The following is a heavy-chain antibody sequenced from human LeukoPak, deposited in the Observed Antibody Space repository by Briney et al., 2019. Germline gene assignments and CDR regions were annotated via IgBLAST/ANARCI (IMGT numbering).Heavy chain of an antibody. D-gene: IGHD6-19*01. Sequence: GGSLRLSCAASGFTFSSYGMHWVRQAPGKGLEWVAIIWYDGSDKYYADSVKGRFTISRDNSKNTLYLQMNSLRAEDTAVYYCARAIVAGIQDYYYYGMDVWGQGTTVTVSS. CDR1: GFTFSSYG. CDR3: ARAIVAGIQDYYYYGMDV. CDR2: IWYDGSDK. J-gene: IGHJ6*02. V-gene: IGHV3-30*02.